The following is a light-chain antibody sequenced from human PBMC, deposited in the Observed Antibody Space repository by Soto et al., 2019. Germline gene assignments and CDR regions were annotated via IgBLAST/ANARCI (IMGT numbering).Light chain of an antibody. V-gene: IGLV2-14*01. CDR1: NSDVGGYNY. J-gene: IGLJ2*01. Sequence: QSALTQPASVSGSPGQSITISCTGTNSDVGGYNYVSWYQQHPGKAPKLMICDVSNRPSGVSNRFSGSKSGNTASLTISGLQAEDEADYYCSSYTSSSTYVVFGGGTKVTVL. CDR3: SSYTSSSTYVV. CDR2: DVS.